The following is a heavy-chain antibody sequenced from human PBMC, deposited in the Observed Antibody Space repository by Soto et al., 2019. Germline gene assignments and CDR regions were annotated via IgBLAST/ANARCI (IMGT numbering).Heavy chain of an antibody. CDR1: GGSISSGGYY. D-gene: IGHD4-17*01. J-gene: IGHJ3*02. V-gene: IGHV4-31*03. CDR2: IYYSGST. Sequence: QVQLQESGPGLVKPSQTLSLPCTVSGGSISSGGYYWSWIRQHPGRGLEWIGYIYYSGSTYYNPSLKSRVTISVDTSKNQFSLKLSSVTAADTAVYYCAREEGLTTVTITGGAFDIWGQGTMVTVSS. CDR3: AREEGLTTVTITGGAFDI.